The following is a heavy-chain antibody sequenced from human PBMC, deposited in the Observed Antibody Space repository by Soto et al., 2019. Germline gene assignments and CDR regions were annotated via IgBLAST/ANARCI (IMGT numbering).Heavy chain of an antibody. CDR2: INTYNGNT. Sequence: QVQLVQSGAEVKNPGASVKVSCKASGYTFTRYGIGWARQAPGQGLEWMGWINTYNGNTNYALNVQGRVTLSTDTSTSTAYMELRSLRSNDTAIYYSAMVDVYVTPSPQDVWGQGTTVIVSS. J-gene: IGHJ6*02. CDR3: AMVDVYVTPSPQDV. D-gene: IGHD3-16*01. V-gene: IGHV1-18*01. CDR1: GYTFTRYG.